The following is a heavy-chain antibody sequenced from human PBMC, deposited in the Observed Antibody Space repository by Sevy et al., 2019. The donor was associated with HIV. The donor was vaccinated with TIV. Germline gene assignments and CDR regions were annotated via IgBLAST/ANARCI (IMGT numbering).Heavy chain of an antibody. D-gene: IGHD3-3*01. CDR2: ISGSGGST. V-gene: IGHV3-23*01. J-gene: IGHJ5*02. CDR1: GFTFSSYA. Sequence: GGSLRLSCAASGFTFSSYAMSWVRQAPGKGLEWVSAISGSGGSTYYADSVKGRFTISRDNSKNTLYRQMNSLRAEDTAVYYCAKEPEWLPASRKNWFDPWGQGTLVTVSS. CDR3: AKEPEWLPASRKNWFDP.